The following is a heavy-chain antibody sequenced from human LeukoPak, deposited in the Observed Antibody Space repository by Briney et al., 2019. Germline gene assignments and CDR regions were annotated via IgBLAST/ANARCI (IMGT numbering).Heavy chain of an antibody. J-gene: IGHJ4*02. CDR2: ISWNSGSI. CDR1: GFTFDDYA. Sequence: GRSLRLSCAASGFTFDDYAMHWVRQAPGKGLEWVSGISWNSGSIGYADSVKGRFTISRDNAKNSLYLQMNSLRAEDTALYYCAKDIGVGAIDYWGQGTLVTVSS. D-gene: IGHD1-26*01. CDR3: AKDIGVGAIDY. V-gene: IGHV3-9*01.